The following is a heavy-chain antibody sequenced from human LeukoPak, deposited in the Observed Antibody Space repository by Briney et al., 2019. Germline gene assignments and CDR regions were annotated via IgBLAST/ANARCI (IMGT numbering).Heavy chain of an antibody. J-gene: IGHJ6*03. CDR3: TKRTEAALGTIYYYYMDV. CDR2: IYPGDSTT. D-gene: IGHD7-27*01. CDR1: GYNFASRW. V-gene: IGHV5-51*01. Sequence: GESLKISGKGSGYNFASRWIGWVRQMPGKGLEWMGMIYPGDSTTKYSPSFQGQVTISADKSSSTAYLQWSSLKASDTAIYYCTKRTEAALGTIYYYYMDVWGEGTTVTVSS.